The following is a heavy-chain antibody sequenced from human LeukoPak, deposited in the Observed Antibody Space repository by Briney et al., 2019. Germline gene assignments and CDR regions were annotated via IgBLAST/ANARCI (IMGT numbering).Heavy chain of an antibody. Sequence: GGSLILSCAASGFTFSSYWMSWVRQAPGKGLEWVANIKQDGSEKYYVDSVKGRFTISRDNAKNSLYLQMNSLRAEDTAVYYCARAPSHPFVTNFDYWGQGTLVTVSS. CDR1: GFTFSSYW. CDR3: ARAPSHPFVTNFDY. V-gene: IGHV3-7*01. CDR2: IKQDGSEK. D-gene: IGHD1/OR15-1a*01. J-gene: IGHJ4*02.